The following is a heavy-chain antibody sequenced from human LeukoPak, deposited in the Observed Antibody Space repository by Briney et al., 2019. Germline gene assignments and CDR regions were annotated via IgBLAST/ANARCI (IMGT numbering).Heavy chain of an antibody. Sequence: SETLSLTCTVSGGSISSYYWSWLRQPPGKGLEWIGYIYYTGSTDYNPSLKSRVAISVDTFKNQFSLKLSSVTAADTAVYCCARGSKAAPGTFDYWGQGTLVTVSS. V-gene: IGHV4-59*01. D-gene: IGHD6-13*01. CDR2: IYYTGST. CDR1: GGSISSYY. CDR3: ARGSKAAPGTFDY. J-gene: IGHJ4*02.